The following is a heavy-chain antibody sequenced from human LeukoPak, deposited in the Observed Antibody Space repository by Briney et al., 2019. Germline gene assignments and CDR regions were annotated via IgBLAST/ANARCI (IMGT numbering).Heavy chain of an antibody. CDR2: IKQDGSDK. J-gene: IGHJ1*01. Sequence: GGSLRLSCAASGFTFSRYWMSWVRQTPEKGLECVANIKQDGSDKFYVDSVRGRFTISRDNAKNSLYLQMNSLRVEDTALYYCARDPWADSSGFPLHHWGQGALVTVSS. D-gene: IGHD3-22*01. CDR3: ARDPWADSSGFPLHH. CDR1: GFTFSRYW. V-gene: IGHV3-7*03.